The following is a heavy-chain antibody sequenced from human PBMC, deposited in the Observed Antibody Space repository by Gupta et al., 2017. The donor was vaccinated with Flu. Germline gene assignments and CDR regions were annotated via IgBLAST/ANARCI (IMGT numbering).Heavy chain of an antibody. V-gene: IGHV4-59*01. Sequence: EWIGYIYYSGSTNYNPSLKSRVTISVDTSKNQFSLKLSSVTAADTAVYYCARDKRKGYCSSTSCYGALNWFDPWAREPWSPSPQ. CDR3: ARDKRKGYCSSTSCYGALNWFDP. CDR2: IYYSGST. J-gene: IGHJ5*02. D-gene: IGHD2-2*01.